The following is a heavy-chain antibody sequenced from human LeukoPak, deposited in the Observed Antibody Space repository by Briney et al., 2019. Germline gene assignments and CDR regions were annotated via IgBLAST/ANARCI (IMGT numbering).Heavy chain of an antibody. Sequence: PSETLSLTCTVSGGSISTSTYYWGWTRQPPGNGLEWIGSMHYSGSTNYNPSLKSRVTISGDTSKNQFSLKLSSVTAADTAVYYCARRGRVVVPAAPDAFDIWGQGTMVSVSS. D-gene: IGHD2-2*01. CDR2: MHYSGST. V-gene: IGHV4-39*01. CDR1: GGSISTSTYY. J-gene: IGHJ3*02. CDR3: ARRGRVVVPAAPDAFDI.